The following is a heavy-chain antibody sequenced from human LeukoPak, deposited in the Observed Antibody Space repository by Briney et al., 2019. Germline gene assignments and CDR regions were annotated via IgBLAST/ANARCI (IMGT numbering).Heavy chain of an antibody. Sequence: GGSLRLSCTASGFTFSNAWMSWVRQAPGRGLEWVGRIKRKGDDGTIDYAAPVKGRLSISRDDSKNTLYLQMNSLKSEDTAVYYCTAGTGRSDFDYWGQGTLVTVSS. V-gene: IGHV3-15*01. CDR1: GFTFSNAW. J-gene: IGHJ4*02. CDR2: IKRKGDDGTI. CDR3: TAGTGRSDFDY. D-gene: IGHD3/OR15-3a*01.